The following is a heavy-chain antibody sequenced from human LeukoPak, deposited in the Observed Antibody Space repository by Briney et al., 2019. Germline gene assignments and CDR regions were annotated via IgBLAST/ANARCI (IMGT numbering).Heavy chain of an antibody. CDR1: GFTFSSYW. D-gene: IGHD3-9*01. Sequence: GGSLRLSCAASGFTFSSYWMSWVRQAPGKGLEWVANIKQDGGEKYYVDSVKGRFTISRDNAKNSLYLQMNSLRAEDTAVYYCARISFDWYTPGAFDIWGQGTMVTVSS. CDR3: ARISFDWYTPGAFDI. J-gene: IGHJ3*02. CDR2: IKQDGGEK. V-gene: IGHV3-7*01.